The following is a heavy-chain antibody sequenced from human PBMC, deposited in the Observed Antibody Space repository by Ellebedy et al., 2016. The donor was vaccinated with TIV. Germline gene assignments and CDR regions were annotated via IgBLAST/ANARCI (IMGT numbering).Heavy chain of an antibody. CDR1: GGSIKSDY. CDR3: AKGGFALFGVIINGMDV. CDR2: ISYSGST. D-gene: IGHD3-3*01. Sequence: SETLSLTCTVSGGSIKSDYWNWIRQPPGKGLEWIGYISYSGSTNSNPSLKSRVTMSMDTSKNQFSLKLSSVTAADTAVYYCAKGGFALFGVIINGMDVWGQGTTVTVSS. V-gene: IGHV4-59*01. J-gene: IGHJ6*02.